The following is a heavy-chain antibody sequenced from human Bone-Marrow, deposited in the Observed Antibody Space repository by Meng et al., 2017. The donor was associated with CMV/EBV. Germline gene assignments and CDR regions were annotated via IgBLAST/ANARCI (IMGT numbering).Heavy chain of an antibody. D-gene: IGHD2-2*01. CDR1: GFNFDRYP. CDR2: ISWDGGNT. Sequence: GESLKISCAASGFNFDRYPMHWVRQVPGKGLEWVSLISWDGGNTSYADSVRGRFTISRDNSKNSLYLQMNSLRAEDTALYYCAKERSTAYYYYGLDAWGQGTTVTVSS. CDR3: AKERSTAYYYYGLDA. J-gene: IGHJ6*02. V-gene: IGHV3-43D*03.